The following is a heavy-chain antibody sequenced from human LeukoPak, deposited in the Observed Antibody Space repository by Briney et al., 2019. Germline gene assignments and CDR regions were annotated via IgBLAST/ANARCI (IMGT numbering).Heavy chain of an antibody. CDR1: GFTFDDYM. Sequence: GGSLRLSCAASGFTFDDYMMHWIRHAPGRRLEWVALINWEGDSTYYADSVKGRFTVSRDNSQNSLYLQMNSLKTEDTALYYCAKGPGYFQHWGQGTLVTVSS. CDR3: AKGPGYFQH. J-gene: IGHJ1*01. V-gene: IGHV3-43*01. CDR2: INWEGDST.